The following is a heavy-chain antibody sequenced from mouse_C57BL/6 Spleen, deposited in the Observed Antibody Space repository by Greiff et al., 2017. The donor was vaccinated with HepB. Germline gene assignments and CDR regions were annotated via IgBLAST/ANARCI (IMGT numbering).Heavy chain of an antibody. CDR1: GYTFTSYW. Sequence: QVQLQQPGAELVMPGASVKLSCKASGYTFTSYWMHWVKQRPGQGLEWIGEIDPSDSYTNYNQKFKGKSTLTVDKSSSTAYMQLSSLTSEDSAVYYCARGGSITTVVYYYAMDYWGQGTSVTVSS. D-gene: IGHD1-1*01. J-gene: IGHJ4*01. V-gene: IGHV1-69*01. CDR2: IDPSDSYT. CDR3: ARGGSITTVVYYYAMDY.